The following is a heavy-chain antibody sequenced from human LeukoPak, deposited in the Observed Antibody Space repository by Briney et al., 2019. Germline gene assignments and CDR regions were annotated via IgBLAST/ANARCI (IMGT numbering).Heavy chain of an antibody. CDR3: ARGDGYNAMNYYFDY. J-gene: IGHJ4*02. V-gene: IGHV1-69*05. CDR2: IIPIFGTA. Sequence: GASVKVSCKASGGTFSSYAISWVRQAPGQGLEWMGGIIPIFGTANYAQKFQGRVTITTDESTSTAYMELSSLRSEDTAVYYCARGDGYNAMNYYFDYWGQGTLVTVSS. D-gene: IGHD5-24*01. CDR1: GGTFSSYA.